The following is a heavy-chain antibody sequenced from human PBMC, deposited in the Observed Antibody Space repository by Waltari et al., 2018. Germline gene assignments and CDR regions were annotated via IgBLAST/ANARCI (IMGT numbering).Heavy chain of an antibody. J-gene: IGHJ4*02. CDR2: IYYSGST. D-gene: IGHD3-22*01. CDR3: ARHLSSSGYPHYFDY. Sequence: QLQLQESGPGLVKPSETLSLTCTVSGGSISSSSYYWGWIRPPPGKGLEWVGSIYYSGSTYYNPSLKSRVTISVDTSKNQFSLKLSSVTAADTAVYYCARHLSSSGYPHYFDYWGQGTLVTVSS. V-gene: IGHV4-39*01. CDR1: GGSISSSSYY.